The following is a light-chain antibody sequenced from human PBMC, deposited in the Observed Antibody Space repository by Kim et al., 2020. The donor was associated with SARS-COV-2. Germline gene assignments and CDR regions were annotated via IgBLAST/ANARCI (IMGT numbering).Light chain of an antibody. Sequence: GQYITISCDGTSRDMGGYKYVSCYQQHPGKAPKLIIYFVSERPSGVPDRFSGSKSGNTASLTVSGLQAEDEADYYCSSFGGRINFVFGTGTKVTVL. CDR1: SRDMGGYKY. J-gene: IGLJ1*01. V-gene: IGLV2-8*01. CDR3: SSFGGRINFV. CDR2: FVS.